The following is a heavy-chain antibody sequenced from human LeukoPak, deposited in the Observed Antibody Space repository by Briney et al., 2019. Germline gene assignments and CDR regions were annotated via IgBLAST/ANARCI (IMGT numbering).Heavy chain of an antibody. CDR1: GGTFSSYA. J-gene: IGHJ4*02. CDR2: IIPIFGTA. Sequence: SVKVSCKASGGTFSSYAISWVRQAPGQGLEWMGGIIPIFGTANYAQKFQGRVTITADKSTSTAYMELSSLRSEDTAVYYCARGNSGYEAGFFGYWGQGTLVTVSS. V-gene: IGHV1-69*06. D-gene: IGHD5-12*01. CDR3: ARGNSGYEAGFFGY.